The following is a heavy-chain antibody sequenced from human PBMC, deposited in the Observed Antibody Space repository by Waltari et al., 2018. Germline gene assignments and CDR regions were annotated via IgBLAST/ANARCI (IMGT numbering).Heavy chain of an antibody. J-gene: IGHJ6*02. V-gene: IGHV4-34*01. Sequence: QVQLQQWGAGLLKPSETLSLPCAVYGGSFSGYYWSWIRPPPGKGLEWLGEINHSGSTNYNPSLKSRVTISVDTSKNQFSLKLSSVTAADTAVYYCASRGYCSSTSCYYYYGMDVWGQGTTVTVSS. CDR2: INHSGST. D-gene: IGHD2-2*01. CDR1: GGSFSGYY. CDR3: ASRGYCSSTSCYYYYGMDV.